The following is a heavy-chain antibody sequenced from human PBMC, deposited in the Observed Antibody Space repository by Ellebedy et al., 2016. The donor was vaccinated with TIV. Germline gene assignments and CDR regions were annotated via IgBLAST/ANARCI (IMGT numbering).Heavy chain of an antibody. CDR3: ARGSGNGYVYDY. J-gene: IGHJ4*02. CDR2: ITGDGTTT. CDR1: RFTFYSYW. Sequence: GESLKISCAASRFTFYSYWMHWVRQAPGQGLVWVSHITGDGTTTTYADSVKGRFTIPRDNAKRTLYPQMNSLRAEDTAVYYCARGSGNGYVYDYWGQGTLVTVSS. D-gene: IGHD5-12*01. V-gene: IGHV3-74*01.